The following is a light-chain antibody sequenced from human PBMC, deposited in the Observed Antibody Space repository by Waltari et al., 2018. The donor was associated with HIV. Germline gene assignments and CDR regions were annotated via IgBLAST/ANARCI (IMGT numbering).Light chain of an antibody. J-gene: IGLJ3*02. V-gene: IGLV6-57*01. CDR1: RGRIASNY. Sequence: NFLLTPPHSVSESPGKTVTISCTRTRGRIASNYVQRPQQRPGSSPTTVIYEDNQRPSGVPDRFSGSIDSSSNSASLTISGLKTEDEADYYCQSYDSSNQGVFGGGTKLTVL. CDR3: QSYDSSNQGV. CDR2: EDN.